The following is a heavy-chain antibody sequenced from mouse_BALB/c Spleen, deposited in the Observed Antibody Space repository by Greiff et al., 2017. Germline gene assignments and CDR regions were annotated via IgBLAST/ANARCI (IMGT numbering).Heavy chain of an antibody. V-gene: IGHV5-17*02. Sequence: DVMLVESGGGLVQPGGSRKLSCAASGFTFSSFGMHWVRQAPEKGLEWVAYISSGSSTIYYADTVKGRFTISRDNPKNTLFLQMTSLRSEDTAMYYCARYDYDGYAMDYWGQGTSVTVSS. D-gene: IGHD2-4*01. J-gene: IGHJ4*01. CDR2: ISSGSSTI. CDR1: GFTFSSFG. CDR3: ARYDYDGYAMDY.